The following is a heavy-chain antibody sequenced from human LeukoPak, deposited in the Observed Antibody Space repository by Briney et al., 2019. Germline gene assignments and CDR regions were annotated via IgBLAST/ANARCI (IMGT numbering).Heavy chain of an antibody. CDR3: AGLVGRYSSGLYYYYFDY. CDR2: IYYSGTT. CDR1: SGSISSADYY. Sequence: PSETLSLTCTVSSGSISSADYYWNWVRQHPGKGLEWIGYIYYSGTTFYNPSLKSRISISLDTSKNQFSLRLSSVTAADTAVYYCAGLVGRYSSGLYYYYFDYWGQGTLVTVSS. J-gene: IGHJ4*02. D-gene: IGHD3-22*01. V-gene: IGHV4-31*03.